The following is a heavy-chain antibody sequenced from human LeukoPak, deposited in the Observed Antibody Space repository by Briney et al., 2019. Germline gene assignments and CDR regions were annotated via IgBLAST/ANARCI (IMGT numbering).Heavy chain of an antibody. V-gene: IGHV4-34*01. CDR2: INHSGST. CDR3: ARGRLDYVWGSYRPYYFDY. Sequence: PSETLSLTCAVYGGSFSGYYWSWIRQPPGKGLEWIGEINHSGSTNYNPSLKSRVTISVDTSKNQFSLKLSSVTAPDTAVYYCARGRLDYVWGSYRPYYFDYWGQGTLVTVSS. D-gene: IGHD3-16*02. J-gene: IGHJ4*02. CDR1: GGSFSGYY.